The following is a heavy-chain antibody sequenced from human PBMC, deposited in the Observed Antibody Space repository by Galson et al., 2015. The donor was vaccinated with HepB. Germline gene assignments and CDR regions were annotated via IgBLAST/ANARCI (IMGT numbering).Heavy chain of an antibody. D-gene: IGHD3-10*01. Sequence: SLRHSCAASGFTFSSSGMHWVRQAPGKGLEWVAIISYDGNKRYYADSVKGRFTISRDNSNDTLHLQLNSLRAEDTAVYYCAKEGITMVRGGIDAIFLDSYYYYMDVWGKGTTVTVSS. V-gene: IGHV3-30*18. CDR2: ISYDGNKR. CDR3: AKEGITMVRGGIDAIFLDSYYYYMDV. J-gene: IGHJ6*03. CDR1: GFTFSSSG.